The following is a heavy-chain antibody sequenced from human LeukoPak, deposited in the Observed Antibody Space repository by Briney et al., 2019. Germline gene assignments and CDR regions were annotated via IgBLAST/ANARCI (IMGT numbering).Heavy chain of an antibody. J-gene: IGHJ4*02. CDR2: IATDGGSA. V-gene: IGHV3-23*01. D-gene: IGHD2-15*01. CDR3: ARCSGGTCYSFHY. CDR1: GFTLKNYA. Sequence: GGALRLSCAASGFTLKNYAMGGVRQAPGGGPGGVSNIATDGGSAYYADSVKGRFTMSRDNSKNGLYLQMSSLRAEDTALYYCARCSGGTCYSFHYWGQGTLVTVSS.